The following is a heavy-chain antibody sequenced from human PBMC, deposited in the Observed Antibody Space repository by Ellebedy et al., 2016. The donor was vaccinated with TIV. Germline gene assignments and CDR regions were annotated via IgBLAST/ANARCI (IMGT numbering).Heavy chain of an antibody. V-gene: IGHV4-30-4*01. CDR1: GGSISSGDYY. CDR3: ARALKYRPIDY. J-gene: IGHJ4*02. CDR2: IYYSGST. Sequence: MPSETLSLTCTVSGGSISSGDYYWSWIRQPPGKGLEWIGYIYYSGSTYYNPSLKSRVTISVDTSKNQFSLKLSSVTAADTAVYYCARALKYRPIDYWGQGTLVTVSS. D-gene: IGHD5-18*01.